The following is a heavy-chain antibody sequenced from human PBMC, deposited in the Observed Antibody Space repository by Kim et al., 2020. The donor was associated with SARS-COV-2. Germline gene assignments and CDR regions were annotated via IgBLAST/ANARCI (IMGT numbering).Heavy chain of an antibody. V-gene: IGHV3-30*01. D-gene: IGHD6-13*01. CDR3: ARKGYSSSWKTYYGMDV. J-gene: IGHJ6*02. Sequence: VKGRLTISRDNSKNTLYLQMNSLRAEDTAVYYCARKGYSSSWKTYYGMDVWGQGTTVTVSS.